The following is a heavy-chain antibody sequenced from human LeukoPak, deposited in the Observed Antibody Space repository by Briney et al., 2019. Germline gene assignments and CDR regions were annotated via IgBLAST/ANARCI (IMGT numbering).Heavy chain of an antibody. V-gene: IGHV3-30*01. CDR1: GFTFSSYA. CDR2: ISYGGDNK. CDR3: ARDFEAHDLRPIGY. J-gene: IGHJ4*02. Sequence: SGRSLRLSCAASGFTFSSYAMHWVRQAPGKGPEWVAVISYGGDNKYYADSVKGRFTISRDNSKNTLYLQMNSLRAEDTAVYYCARDFEAHDLRPIGYWGQGTLVTVSS. D-gene: IGHD3-3*01.